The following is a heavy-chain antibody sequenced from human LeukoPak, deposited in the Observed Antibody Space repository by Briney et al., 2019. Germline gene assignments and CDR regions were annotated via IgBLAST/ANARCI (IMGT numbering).Heavy chain of an antibody. Sequence: SETLSLTCTVSGGSVSSGSYYWSWIRQPPGKGLEWTGYIYYSGSTNYNPSLKSRVTISVDTSKNQFSLKLSSVTAADTAVYYCARDIMVRGVWSDYWGQGTLVTVSS. V-gene: IGHV4-61*01. D-gene: IGHD3-10*01. J-gene: IGHJ4*02. CDR3: ARDIMVRGVWSDY. CDR2: IYYSGST. CDR1: GGSVSSGSYY.